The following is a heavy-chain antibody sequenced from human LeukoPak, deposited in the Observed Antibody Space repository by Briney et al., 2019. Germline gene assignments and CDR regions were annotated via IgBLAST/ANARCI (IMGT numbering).Heavy chain of an antibody. CDR1: GVSISNYF. D-gene: IGHD3-3*01. V-gene: IGHV4-59*01. Sequence: PSETLSLTCTVYGVSISNYFWGWVRQPPGKGLERVEYISYNGYTNDNPSLKSRVTMSVDPSENQFSLSLNSVTAADPAVYYCARDRAPVIMLRGHPGRFDPWGEGTLVTVSS. CDR2: ISYNGYT. J-gene: IGHJ5*02. CDR3: ARDRAPVIMLRGHPGRFDP.